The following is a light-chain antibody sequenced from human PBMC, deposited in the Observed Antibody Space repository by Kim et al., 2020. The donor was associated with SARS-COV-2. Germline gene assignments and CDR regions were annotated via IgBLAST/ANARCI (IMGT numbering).Light chain of an antibody. J-gene: IGKJ5*01. CDR1: QSINSH. CDR3: QQSYSTPIT. V-gene: IGKV1-39*01. Sequence: DIHMTQSPSSLSASVGDRVTITCRASQSINSHLNWYQHQPGKAPKLLIFAASSLQSGAPSRFSGSGSGTDFTLTISSLQPEDSATYYCQQSYSTPITFGQGTRLEIK. CDR2: AAS.